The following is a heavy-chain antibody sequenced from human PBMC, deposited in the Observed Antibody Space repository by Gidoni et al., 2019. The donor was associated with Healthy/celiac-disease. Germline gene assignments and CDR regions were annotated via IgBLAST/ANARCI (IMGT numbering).Heavy chain of an antibody. D-gene: IGHD3-3*01. Sequence: EVQLLESGGGLVQPGGSLRLSCAASGFTFSSYAMSWVRQAPGKGLGWVAAISGSGGSTYYADSVKGRFTISRDNSKNTLYLQMNSLRAEDTAVYYCAKDQVTYYDFWSGPGLGFDYWGQGTLVTVSS. V-gene: IGHV3-23*01. CDR1: GFTFSSYA. CDR3: AKDQVTYYDFWSGPGLGFDY. CDR2: ISGSGGST. J-gene: IGHJ4*02.